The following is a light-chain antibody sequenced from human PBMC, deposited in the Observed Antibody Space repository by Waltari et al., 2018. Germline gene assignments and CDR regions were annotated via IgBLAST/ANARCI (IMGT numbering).Light chain of an antibody. CDR1: TSDVGKYNL. Sequence: QSALTQTATVSGSPGQSITISCTGTTSDVGKYNLVSWYQQHPGKAPTLIIYDVNKRPSGVSNRFSGSKSGNTASLTISGLQAADEAYHYCCSYAGSAISVFGGGTKVTVL. V-gene: IGLV2-23*02. J-gene: IGLJ3*02. CDR3: CSYAGSAISV. CDR2: DVN.